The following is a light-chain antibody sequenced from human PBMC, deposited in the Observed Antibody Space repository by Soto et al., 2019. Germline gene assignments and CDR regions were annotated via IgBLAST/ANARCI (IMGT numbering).Light chain of an antibody. J-gene: IGKJ1*01. V-gene: IGKV3-15*01. CDR1: QSVRSN. Sequence: EIVMTQSPATLSVSPGERATLSCLASQSVRSNLAWYQQKPGQAPRLLIYGAYTRATGIPARFSGSGSGTEVTLPISSLQSEDFAIYFCQQYNNWPPDRTFGQGTKVEIK. CDR2: GAY. CDR3: QQYNNWPPDRT.